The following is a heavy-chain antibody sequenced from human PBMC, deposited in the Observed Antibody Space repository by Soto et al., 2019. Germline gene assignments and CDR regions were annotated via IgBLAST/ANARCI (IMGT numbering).Heavy chain of an antibody. CDR2: ISAYSGHT. V-gene: IGHV1-18*01. D-gene: IGHD6-13*01. CDR1: GYSFTTYG. CDR3: ARGRGSCSWYEISHYFDS. Sequence: VQLVQSGAELKKSGASVKVSCQTSGYSFTTYGTAWVRQAPGQGLEWIGWISAYSGHTNYAQDFQGRVTMTTDTSTSTAYMELRSLRSDDTAVYYCARGRGSCSWYEISHYFDSWGQGTPVTVSS. J-gene: IGHJ4*02.